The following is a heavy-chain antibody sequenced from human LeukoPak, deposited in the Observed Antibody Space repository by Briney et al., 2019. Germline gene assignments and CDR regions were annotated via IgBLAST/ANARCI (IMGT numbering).Heavy chain of an antibody. CDR2: IIPILGIA. CDR1: GGTFSSYT. D-gene: IGHD3-3*01. Sequence: ASVKVSCKASGGTFSSYTISWVRQAPGQGLEWMGRIIPILGIANYAQKFQGRVTITADKSTSTAYMELSSLRSEDTAVYYCASVTYYDFWSGYDYYYYMDVWGKGTTVTVSS. V-gene: IGHV1-69*02. CDR3: ASVTYYDFWSGYDYYYYMDV. J-gene: IGHJ6*03.